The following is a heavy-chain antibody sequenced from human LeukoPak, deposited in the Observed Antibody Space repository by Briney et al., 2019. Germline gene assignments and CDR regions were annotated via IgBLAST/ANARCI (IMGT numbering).Heavy chain of an antibody. V-gene: IGHV3-23*01. CDR1: GFTFSSYA. CDR3: ARGGYSGYEGPYYGMDV. D-gene: IGHD5-12*01. CDR2: ISGSGGST. Sequence: PGGSLRLSCAASGFTFSSYAMSWVRQAPGKGLEWVSAISGSGGSTYYADSVKGRFTISRDNPKNTLYLQMNSLRSEDTAVYYCARGGYSGYEGPYYGMDVWGQGTTVTVSS. J-gene: IGHJ6*02.